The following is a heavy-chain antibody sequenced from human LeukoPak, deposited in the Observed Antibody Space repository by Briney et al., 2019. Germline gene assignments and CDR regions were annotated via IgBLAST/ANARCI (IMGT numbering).Heavy chain of an antibody. D-gene: IGHD6-19*01. CDR1: GFTFNAYA. CDR3: VRDTGSGWVFDY. J-gene: IGHJ4*02. V-gene: IGHV3-43*02. Sequence: GGSLRLSCAASGFTFNAYAIHWVRQAPGKGLEWVSLVKGDGVTTDYANSVKGRFTVSRDNSKNSLYLQMSNLRTEDTALYYCVRDTGSGWVFDYWGQGTLVTVSS. CDR2: VKGDGVTT.